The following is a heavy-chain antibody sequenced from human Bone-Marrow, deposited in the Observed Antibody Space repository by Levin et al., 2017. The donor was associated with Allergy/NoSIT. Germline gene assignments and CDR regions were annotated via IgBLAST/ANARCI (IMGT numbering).Heavy chain of an antibody. CDR2: ISHSGTT. CDR3: ARDARFKNSEYNYFDP. D-gene: IGHD2/OR15-2a*01. V-gene: IGHV4-4*02. CDR1: GASVTNENW. Sequence: SETLSLTCAVSGASVTNENWWTWVRQTPGKGLEWIGEISHSGTTKYNPSFRNRVAISMDQSKNQFSLNFHSVTAADTAVYYCARDARFKNSEYNYFDPWGRGTLVTVSS. J-gene: IGHJ5*02.